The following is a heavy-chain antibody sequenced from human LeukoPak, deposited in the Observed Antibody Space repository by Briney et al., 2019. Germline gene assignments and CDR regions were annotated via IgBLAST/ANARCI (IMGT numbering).Heavy chain of an antibody. V-gene: IGHV3-48*04. Sequence: GSLRLSCAASGFTFSSYGMNWVRQAPGKGLEWVSYISSSSTIYYADSVKGRFTISRDNAKNSLYLQMNSLRAEDTAVYYCARVESGYSDYWGQGTLVTVSS. CDR1: GFTFSSYG. CDR3: ARVESGYSDY. J-gene: IGHJ4*02. D-gene: IGHD1-26*01. CDR2: ISSSSTI.